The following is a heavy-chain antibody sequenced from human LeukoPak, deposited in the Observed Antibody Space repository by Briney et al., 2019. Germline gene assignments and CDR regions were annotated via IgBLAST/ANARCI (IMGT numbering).Heavy chain of an antibody. CDR3: ARVKAVAGTRSYYFDY. CDR2: INHSGST. D-gene: IGHD6-19*01. CDR1: GGSLSGYY. J-gene: IGHJ4*02. V-gene: IGHV4-34*01. Sequence: SETLSLTCAVYGGSLSGYYWSWIRQPPGKGLEWIGEINHSGSTNYNPSLKSRVTISVDTSKNQFSLKLSSVTAADTAVYYCARVKAVAGTRSYYFDYWGQGTLVTVSS.